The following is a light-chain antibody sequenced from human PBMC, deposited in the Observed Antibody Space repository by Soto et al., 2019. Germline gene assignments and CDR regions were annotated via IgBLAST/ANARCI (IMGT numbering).Light chain of an antibody. V-gene: IGKV3-20*01. CDR3: QQYGSSPLT. CDR2: GAS. Sequence: EIGLTQSPGTLSWSPGERATLSCRASQSVSSSYLAWYQQKPGQAPRLLIYGASSRATGIPDRFSGSGSGTDFTLTISRLEPEDFAVYYCQQYGSSPLTFGGGTKVEIK. CDR1: QSVSSSY. J-gene: IGKJ4*01.